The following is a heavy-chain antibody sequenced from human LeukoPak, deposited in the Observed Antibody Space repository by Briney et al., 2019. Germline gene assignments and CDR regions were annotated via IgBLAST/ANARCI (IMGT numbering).Heavy chain of an antibody. CDR1: GFTFSSYW. J-gene: IGHJ4*02. D-gene: IGHD1-26*01. Sequence: GGSLRLSCAASGFTFSSYWMHWVRQAPGKGLEWVSGISGSGSSTYYADSVKGRFTLSRDYPKNTLYLQMNSLRAEDTAVYFCAKYSGSYYYPPNWDSWGQGTLVTVS. V-gene: IGHV3-23*01. CDR3: AKYSGSYYYPPNWDS. CDR2: ISGSGSST.